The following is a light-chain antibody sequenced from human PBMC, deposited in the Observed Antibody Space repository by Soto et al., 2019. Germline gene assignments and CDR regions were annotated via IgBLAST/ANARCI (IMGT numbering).Light chain of an antibody. V-gene: IGLV2-23*03. Sequence: QSALTQPASVSGSPGQSITISCTGTNSDVGGYDRVSWYQHHPGKAPKLLIYEGSKRPSGVSNRFSGSKSGNTASLTISGLQAEDEADYYCCSYAGSSTFVYVFGTGTKVTVL. CDR2: EGS. J-gene: IGLJ1*01. CDR1: NSDVGGYDR. CDR3: CSYAGSSTFVYV.